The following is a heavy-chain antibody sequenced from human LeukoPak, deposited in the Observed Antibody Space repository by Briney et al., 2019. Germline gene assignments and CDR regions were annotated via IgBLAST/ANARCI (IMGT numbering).Heavy chain of an antibody. CDR3: ARNKYGDDAFDI. J-gene: IGHJ3*02. CDR2: IYYSGST. V-gene: IGHV4-39*07. D-gene: IGHD4-17*01. CDR1: GGSISSSSYY. Sequence: SETLSLTCTVSGGSISSSSYYWGWIRQPPGKGLEWIGSIYYSGSTYYNPSLKSRVTMSVDTSKNQFSLKLSSVTAADTAVYYCARNKYGDDAFDIWGQGTMVTVSS.